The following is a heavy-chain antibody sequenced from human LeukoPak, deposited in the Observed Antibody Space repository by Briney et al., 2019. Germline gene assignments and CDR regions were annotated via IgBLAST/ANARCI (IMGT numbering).Heavy chain of an antibody. CDR2: IWYDGSNK. V-gene: IGHV3-33*01. CDR3: ARADCSSTSCYTAEVYYYYGMDV. Sequence: GGSLRLSCAASGFTFSSYGMHWVRQAPGKGLEWVAVIWYDGSNKYYADSVKGRFTISRDNSKNTLYLQMNSLRAEDTAVYYCARADCSSTSCYTAEVYYYYGMDVWGQGTTVTVSS. J-gene: IGHJ6*02. D-gene: IGHD2-2*02. CDR1: GFTFSSYG.